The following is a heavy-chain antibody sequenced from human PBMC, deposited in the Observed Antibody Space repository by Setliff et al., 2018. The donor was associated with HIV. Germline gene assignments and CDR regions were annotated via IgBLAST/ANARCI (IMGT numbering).Heavy chain of an antibody. CDR3: IIAYSSGWLAPMGFDS. CDR2: LYFTGST. J-gene: IGHJ4*02. Sequence: SETLSLTCSVSGGSVSSGSYYWGWIRQPPGKGLEWIGTLYFTGSTYYNPSLKSRVTISVDTSKNQFSLKLSSVTAADTAVYYCIIAYSSGWLAPMGFDSWGQGTLVTVSS. D-gene: IGHD6-19*01. CDR1: GGSVSSGSYY. V-gene: IGHV4-39*01.